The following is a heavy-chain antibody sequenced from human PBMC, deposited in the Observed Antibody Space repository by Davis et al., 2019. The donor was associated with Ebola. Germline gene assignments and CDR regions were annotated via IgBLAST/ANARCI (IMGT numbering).Heavy chain of an antibody. Sequence: PGGSLRLSCAASGFTFSSYAMHWVRQAPGKGLEWVAVISYDGSNKYYADSVKGRFTISRDNSKNTLYLQMNSLRAEDTAVYYCARDTPKYNWNRPSDYWGQGTLVTVSS. J-gene: IGHJ4*02. CDR2: ISYDGSNK. CDR1: GFTFSSYA. D-gene: IGHD1-20*01. V-gene: IGHV3-30-3*01. CDR3: ARDTPKYNWNRPSDY.